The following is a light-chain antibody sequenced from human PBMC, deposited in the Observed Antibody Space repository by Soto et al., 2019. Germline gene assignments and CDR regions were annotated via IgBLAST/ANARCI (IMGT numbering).Light chain of an antibody. CDR3: QQYGDSPL. CDR1: QDINKW. Sequence: DIQMTQSPSILSASVGDRVTVTCRASQDINKWLAWYQQKPGRAPKLLIYKASALESGVPSRFGGSGSGTDFTLTISRLEPEDFAVYYCQQYGDSPLFGPGTKVDIK. V-gene: IGKV1-5*03. J-gene: IGKJ3*01. CDR2: KAS.